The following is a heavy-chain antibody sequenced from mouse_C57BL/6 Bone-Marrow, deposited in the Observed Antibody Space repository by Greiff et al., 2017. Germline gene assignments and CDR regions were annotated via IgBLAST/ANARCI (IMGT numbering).Heavy chain of an antibody. CDR3: AKRGLFITTVVATYYYAMDY. V-gene: IGHV1-81*01. D-gene: IGHD1-1*01. J-gene: IGHJ4*01. Sequence: QVQLQQSGAELARPGASVKLSCKASGYTFTSYGISWVKQRTGQGLEWIGEIYPRSGNTYYNEKFKGKAPLTADKSSSTAYMELRSLTSEDSAVYFCAKRGLFITTVVATYYYAMDYWGQGTSVTVSS. CDR1: GYTFTSYG. CDR2: IYPRSGNT.